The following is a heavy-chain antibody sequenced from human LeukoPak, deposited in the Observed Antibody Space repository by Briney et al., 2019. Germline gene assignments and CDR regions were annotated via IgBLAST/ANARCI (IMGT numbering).Heavy chain of an antibody. CDR1: GYTFTGYY. Sequence: ASVKVSCKASGYTFTGYYMHWVRQAPGQGLEGMGWINPNSGGTNYAQKFQGRVTMTRDTSISTAYMELSRLRSDDTAVYYCARDSKGIAAADYWGQGTLVTVSS. D-gene: IGHD6-13*01. J-gene: IGHJ4*02. CDR2: INPNSGGT. CDR3: ARDSKGIAAADY. V-gene: IGHV1-2*02.